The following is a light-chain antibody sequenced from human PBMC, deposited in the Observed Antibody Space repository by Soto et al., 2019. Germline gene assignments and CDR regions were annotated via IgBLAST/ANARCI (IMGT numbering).Light chain of an antibody. CDR1: SGHNTYS. CDR3: QTWATGIQV. CDR2: LKSDGSH. J-gene: IGLJ2*01. Sequence: QPVLTQSPSASASLGASVKLTCTLSSGHNTYSIAWHQQQPEKGPRFLMKLKSDGSHSRGDGIPDRFSGSSSGAERYLTISSLQSEDEADYYCQTWATGIQVFGGGTKLTFL. V-gene: IGLV4-69*01.